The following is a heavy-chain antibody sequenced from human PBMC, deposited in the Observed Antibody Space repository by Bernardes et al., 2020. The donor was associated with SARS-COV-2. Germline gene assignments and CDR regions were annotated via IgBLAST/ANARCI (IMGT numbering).Heavy chain of an antibody. J-gene: IGHJ3*02. CDR1: GYTFTGYY. CDR3: ARGAYSLDRSGPRSVFDI. V-gene: IGHV1-2*02. D-gene: IGHD3-22*01. Sequence: ASVKVSCKASGYTFTGYYMHWVRQAPGQGLEWMGWINPNSGGTNYAQKFQGRFTISRDNAKNTLSLQMNSLSADDTAVYYCARGAYSLDRSGPRSVFDIWGQATMVTVSS. CDR2: INPNSGGT.